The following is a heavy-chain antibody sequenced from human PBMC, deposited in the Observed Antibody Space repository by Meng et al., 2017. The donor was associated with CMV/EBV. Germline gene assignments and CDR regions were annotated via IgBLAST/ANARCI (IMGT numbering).Heavy chain of an antibody. CDR1: GGSISSYY. V-gene: IGHV4-59*01. CDR2: IYYSGST. J-gene: IGHJ6*02. D-gene: IGHD2-2*01. Sequence: SETLSLTCTVSGGSISSYYWSWIRQPPGKGLEWIGYIYYSGSTNYNPSLKSRVTISVDTSKNQFSPKLSSVTAADTAVYYCARDLWVPATPLSRAYYYGMDVWGQGTTVTVSS. CDR3: ARDLWVPATPLSRAYYYGMDV.